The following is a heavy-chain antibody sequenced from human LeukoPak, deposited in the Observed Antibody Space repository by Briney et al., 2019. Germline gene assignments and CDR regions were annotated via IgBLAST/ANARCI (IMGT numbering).Heavy chain of an antibody. D-gene: IGHD6-6*01. Sequence: PGRSLRLSCAASGFTFSSYGMHWVRQAPGKGLEWVANIKEDGSEKYYVDSVKGRFTISRDNAKNSLYLQMNSLRAEDTAVYYCARSSMAYFDYWGQGTLVTVSS. J-gene: IGHJ4*02. CDR1: GFTFSSYG. V-gene: IGHV3-7*04. CDR3: ARSSMAYFDY. CDR2: IKEDGSEK.